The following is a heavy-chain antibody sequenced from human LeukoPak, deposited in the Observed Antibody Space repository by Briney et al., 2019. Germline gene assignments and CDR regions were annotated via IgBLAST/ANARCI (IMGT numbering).Heavy chain of an antibody. CDR3: AKEAASGSFSS. J-gene: IGHJ5*02. CDR2: IIPTGGGT. CDR1: GYSFTVYY. Sequence: GASVKVSCKASGYSFTVYYMHWVRQAPGQGLKWLGWIIPTGGGTHYAEKFQGRVTLTRDTSISTAYMELTSLRSDDTAVYYCAKEAASGSFSSWGQGTLVTVSS. V-gene: IGHV1-2*02. D-gene: IGHD1-26*01.